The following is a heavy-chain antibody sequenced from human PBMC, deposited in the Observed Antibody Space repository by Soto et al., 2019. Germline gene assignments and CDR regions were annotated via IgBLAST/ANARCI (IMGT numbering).Heavy chain of an antibody. CDR2: ISYSGSK. CDR3: ARHQGEGWFDP. J-gene: IGHJ5*02. V-gene: IGHV4-39*01. D-gene: IGHD3-16*01. Sequence: TSETLSLTCTVSGASIGSSGYFWAWIRQAPGEGLEWFGTISYSGSKYYNPSLRNRITISADSSKTQFSLTLSSVTAADTAVYFCARHQGEGWFDPWGQGTLVTVSS. CDR1: GASIGSSGYF.